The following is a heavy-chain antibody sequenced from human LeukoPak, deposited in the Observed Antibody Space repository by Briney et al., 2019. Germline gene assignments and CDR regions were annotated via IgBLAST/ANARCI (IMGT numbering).Heavy chain of an antibody. CDR3: ATGGYCSSSSRSSADLGY. CDR2: PKSKTDGGAT. Sequence: PGGSLRLSCAASGFTFRDAWMSWVRQAPGKGLEWVGRPKSKTDGGATHYGAPVKGRFTISRDDSKNTLYLQMNSLRTEDTAVYYCATGGYCSSSSRSSADLGYWGQGTLVTVSS. CDR1: GFTFRDAW. V-gene: IGHV3-15*01. J-gene: IGHJ4*02. D-gene: IGHD2-2*01.